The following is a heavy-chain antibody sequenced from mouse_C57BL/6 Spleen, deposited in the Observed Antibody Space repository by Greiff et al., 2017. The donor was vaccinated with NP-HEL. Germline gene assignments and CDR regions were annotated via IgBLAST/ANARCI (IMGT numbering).Heavy chain of an antibody. CDR1: GFSLSTSGMG. CDR3: ARRAGEGVYYGYDEGYAMDY. V-gene: IGHV8-12*01. D-gene: IGHD2-2*01. CDR2: IYWDDDK. Sequence: QVTLKVSGPGILQSSQTLSLTCSFSGFSLSTSGMGVSWIRQPSGKGLEWLAHIYWDDDKRYNPSLKSRLTISKDTSRNQVFLKITSVDTADTATYYCARRAGEGVYYGYDEGYAMDYWGQGTSVTVSS. J-gene: IGHJ4*01.